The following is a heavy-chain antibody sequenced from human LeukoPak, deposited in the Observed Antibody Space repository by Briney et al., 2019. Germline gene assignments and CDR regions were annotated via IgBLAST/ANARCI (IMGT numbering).Heavy chain of an antibody. V-gene: IGHV3-74*01. CDR1: GFSFSDFW. CDR2: IRGDGYDT. J-gene: IGHJ4*02. D-gene: IGHD3-10*01. CDR3: ASDRVLGSGSLDN. Sequence: GGSLRLSCAASGFSFSDFWMHWVRHTPGKGLVWVSRIRGDGYDTNYADSVEGRFTISRDNARHTLYLQMNSLRADDTAVYYCASDRVLGSGSLDNWGQGTLVTVSS.